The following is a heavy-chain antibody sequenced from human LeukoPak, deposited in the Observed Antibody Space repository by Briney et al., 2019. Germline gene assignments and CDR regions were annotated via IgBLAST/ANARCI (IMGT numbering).Heavy chain of an antibody. Sequence: SVKVSCKASGCTFSSYAISWVRQAPGKGLEWMGRNIPIFGTAIYAQKFQGRVTITTDESTSTAYMELSSLRSEDTAVYYCARDYYDSSGYYYAHDSWGQGTLVTVSS. D-gene: IGHD3-22*01. CDR1: GCTFSSYA. CDR3: ARDYYDSSGYYYAHDS. CDR2: NIPIFGTA. J-gene: IGHJ4*02. V-gene: IGHV1-69*05.